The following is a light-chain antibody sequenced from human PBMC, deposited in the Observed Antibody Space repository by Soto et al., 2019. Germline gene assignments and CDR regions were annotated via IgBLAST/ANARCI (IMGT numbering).Light chain of an antibody. Sequence: DIQMTQSPSTLSASVGDRVTITCRASQSVSTWLAWYQQKPGKAPKLLIYDASILEAGVPSRFSGSSSGTEFTLTITSLQPDDFGTYSCQQYNSYPYTFGQGTKLEIK. CDR1: QSVSTW. J-gene: IGKJ2*01. V-gene: IGKV1-5*01. CDR2: DAS. CDR3: QQYNSYPYT.